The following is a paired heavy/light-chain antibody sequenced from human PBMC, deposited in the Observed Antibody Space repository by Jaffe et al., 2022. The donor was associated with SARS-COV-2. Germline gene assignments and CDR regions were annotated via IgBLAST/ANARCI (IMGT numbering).Light chain of an antibody. CDR3: QQYYSTLALT. J-gene: IGKJ4*01. CDR1: QSVLYSSNNKNY. Sequence: DIVMTQSPDSLAVSLGERATINCKSSQSVLYSSNNKNYLAWYQQKPGQPPKLLIYWASTRESGVPDRFSGSGSGTDFTLTISSLQAEDVAVYYCQQYYSTLALTFGGGTKVEIK. CDR2: WAS. V-gene: IGKV4-1*01.
Heavy chain of an antibody. J-gene: IGHJ2*01. CDR2: FDPEDGET. V-gene: IGHV1-24*01. Sequence: QVQLVQSGAEVKKPGASVKVSCKVSGYTLTELSMHWVRQAPGKGLEWMGGFDPEDGETIYAQKFQGRVTMTEDTSTDTAYMELSSLRSEDTAVYYCATGGSLLGLLTVTRGYFDLWGRGTLVTVSS. CDR1: GYTLTELS. D-gene: IGHD4-17*01. CDR3: ATGGSLLGLLTVTRGYFDL.